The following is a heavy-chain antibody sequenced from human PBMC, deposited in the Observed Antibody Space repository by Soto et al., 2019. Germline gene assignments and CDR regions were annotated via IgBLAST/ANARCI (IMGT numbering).Heavy chain of an antibody. D-gene: IGHD3-10*01. CDR3: ARDTGITMVRGVTGPLDY. CDR1: GYTFTSYY. J-gene: IGHJ4*02. V-gene: IGHV1-46*01. Sequence: GASVKVSCKASGYTFTSYYMHWVRQAPGQGLEWMGIINPSGGSTSYAQKFQGRVTMARDTSTSTVYMELSSLRSEDTAVYYCARDTGITMVRGVTGPLDYWGQGTLVTAPQ. CDR2: INPSGGST.